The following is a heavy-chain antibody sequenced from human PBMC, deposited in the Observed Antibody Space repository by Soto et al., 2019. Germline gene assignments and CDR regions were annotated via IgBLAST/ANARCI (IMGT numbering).Heavy chain of an antibody. V-gene: IGHV1-69*01. D-gene: IGHD6-19*01. Sequence: QVQLVQSGAEVKKPGSSVKVSCKASGGTFSSYAISWVRQAPGQGLEWMGGIIPIFGTANYAQKFQGRVTITADESTSTAYMELSSLRSEDTAVYYCARDSRSGWYASVDYYYDMDVWGQGTMVTVSS. CDR1: GGTFSSYA. J-gene: IGHJ6*02. CDR2: IIPIFGTA. CDR3: ARDSRSGWYASVDYYYDMDV.